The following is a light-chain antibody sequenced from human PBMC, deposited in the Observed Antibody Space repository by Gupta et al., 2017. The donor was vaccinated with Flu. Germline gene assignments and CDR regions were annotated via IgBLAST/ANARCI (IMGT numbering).Light chain of an antibody. Sequence: DIQMTQSPSTLSASVGDRVTITCRASQSISSWLAWYQQKPGKAPKLLICKASSLESGVPSRFSGSGSGTEFTLTISSLQPDDFATYYCQQDSSSPYSFGQGTKMEIK. CDR3: QQDSSSPYS. CDR2: KAS. CDR1: QSISSW. J-gene: IGKJ2*03. V-gene: IGKV1-5*03.